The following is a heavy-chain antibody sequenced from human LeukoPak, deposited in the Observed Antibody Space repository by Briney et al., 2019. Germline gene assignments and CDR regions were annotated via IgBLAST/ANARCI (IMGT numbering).Heavy chain of an antibody. CDR2: ISAYNGNT. J-gene: IGHJ4*02. V-gene: IGHV1-18*01. D-gene: IGHD3-9*01. CDR1: GYTFTSYG. CDR3: ARDYDILTGRTSFDY. Sequence: GASVTVSCTASGYTFTSYGISWVRQAPGQGPEWMGWISAYNGNTNYAQKLQGRVTMTTDTSTSTAYMELRSLRSDDTAVYYCARDYDILTGRTSFDYWGQGTLVTVSS.